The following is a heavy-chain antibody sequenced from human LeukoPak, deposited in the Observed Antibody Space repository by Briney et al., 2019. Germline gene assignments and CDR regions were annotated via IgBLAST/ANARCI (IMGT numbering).Heavy chain of an antibody. CDR1: GFTFGDYE. V-gene: IGHV3-49*03. J-gene: IGHJ4*02. Sequence: GGSLRLSCTASGFTFGDYEMTWFRQAPGKGLEWVGFIRTKAYGEITEYAASVKGRFTISRDDSKSIAYPQMNSLKTEDTAVYYCTGDPPVYSGSPYWGQGTLVTVSS. D-gene: IGHD1-26*01. CDR3: TGDPPVYSGSPY. CDR2: IRTKAYGEIT.